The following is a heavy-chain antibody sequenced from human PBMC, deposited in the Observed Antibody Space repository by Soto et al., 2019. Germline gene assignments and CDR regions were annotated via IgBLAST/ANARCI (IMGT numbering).Heavy chain of an antibody. D-gene: IGHD3-9*01. V-gene: IGHV3-11*05. Sequence: GGSLRLSCAASGFTFSDYYMSWIRQAPGKGLEWVSYISSSSSYTNYAESVKGRFTISRDNAKNSLYLQMNSLRAEDTAVYYCARVANDILTGYYAYYFDYWGQGTLVTVSS. CDR3: ARVANDILTGYYAYYFDY. CDR1: GFTFSDYY. J-gene: IGHJ4*02. CDR2: ISSSSSYT.